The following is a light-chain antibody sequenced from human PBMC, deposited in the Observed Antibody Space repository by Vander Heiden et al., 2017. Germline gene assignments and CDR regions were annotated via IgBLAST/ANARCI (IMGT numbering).Light chain of an antibody. Sequence: QSVLTQPPSASRTPGLTVTISCSGSSSNIGSNTVNWYQQLPGTAPKLLIYSNNQRPSGVPDRFSGSKSGTSASLAISGLQSEDEADYYCAAWDDSPNWVFGGGTKLTVL. V-gene: IGLV1-44*01. CDR1: SSNIGSNT. J-gene: IGLJ3*02. CDR2: SNN. CDR3: AAWDDSPNWV.